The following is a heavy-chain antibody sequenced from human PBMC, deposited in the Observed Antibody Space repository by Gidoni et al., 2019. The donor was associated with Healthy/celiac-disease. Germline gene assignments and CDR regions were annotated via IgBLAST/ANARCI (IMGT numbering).Heavy chain of an antibody. Sequence: QLQLQESGPGLVKPSETLSLPCTVACGSSSSSSSYWGWTRTPPGKWLECSGSIYDSGSTYYNPSLKSRVTISVDTSKNQFSRKLSSVTAADTAVYYCARQRGPSGYDWGLFDPWGQGTLVTVSS. CDR2: IYDSGST. D-gene: IGHD5-12*01. J-gene: IGHJ5*02. V-gene: IGHV4-39*01. CDR1: CGSSSSSSSY. CDR3: ARQRGPSGYDWGLFDP.